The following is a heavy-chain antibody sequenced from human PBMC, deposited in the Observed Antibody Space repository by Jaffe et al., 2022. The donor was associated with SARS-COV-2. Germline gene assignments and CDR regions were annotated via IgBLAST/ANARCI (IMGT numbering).Heavy chain of an antibody. D-gene: IGHD6-19*01. CDR2: IYTSGTTK. Sequence: EVQLVESGGGLVQPGGSLRLSCVASGFTLSSYSMNWVRQAPGKGLEWVAYIYTSGTTKYFADSVKGRFTISRDNAKNSLYLEMNSLRDEDTAVYYCATHSGWYAYWGQGTLVTVSS. CDR3: ATHSGWYAY. V-gene: IGHV3-48*02. J-gene: IGHJ4*02. CDR1: GFTLSSYS.